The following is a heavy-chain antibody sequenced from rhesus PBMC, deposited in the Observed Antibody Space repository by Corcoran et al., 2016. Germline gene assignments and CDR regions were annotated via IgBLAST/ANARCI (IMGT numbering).Heavy chain of an antibody. J-gene: IGHJ4*01. CDR2: ISGGDST. CDR3: AKGDYGSTFDY. Sequence: EVQLVESGGGLAKPGGSLRLSCAASGFTLSSYAMHWVRQAPGKGLEWGSDISGGDSTYYADSVKGRVTISRDNSKNTLSLQMNSLRPEDTAVYYCAKGDYGSTFDYWGQGVLVTVSS. CDR1: GFTLSSYA. D-gene: IGHD4-29*01. V-gene: IGHV3-103*01.